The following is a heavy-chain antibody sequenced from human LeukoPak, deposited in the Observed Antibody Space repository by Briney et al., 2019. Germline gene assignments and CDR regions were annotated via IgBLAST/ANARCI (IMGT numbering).Heavy chain of an antibody. Sequence: GASVNVSCKTSGYTFTNYAMNWVRQAPGQGLEWMGWINTNTGNPTYAQGFTGRFVFSLDTSVSTAYLQISSLKAEDTAVYYCARDPSDGVFDYWGQGTLVTVSS. CDR2: INTNTGNP. CDR1: GYTFTNYA. CDR3: ARDPSDGVFDY. V-gene: IGHV7-4-1*02. J-gene: IGHJ4*02. D-gene: IGHD3-10*01.